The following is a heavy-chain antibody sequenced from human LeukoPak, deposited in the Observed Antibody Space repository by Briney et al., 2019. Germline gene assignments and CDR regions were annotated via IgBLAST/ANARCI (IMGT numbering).Heavy chain of an antibody. J-gene: IGHJ6*02. CDR2: IYYRGST. CDR3: AGGSDLQEYGMDV. CDR1: GGSVSSGSYY. Sequence: PSETLSLTCTVSGGSVSSGSYYWSWIRQPPGKGLEWIGYIYYRGSTNYNPSLKSRVTISVDTSKNQFSLKLSPVTAADTAVYYCAGGSDLQEYGMDVWGQGTTVTVSS. V-gene: IGHV4-61*01. D-gene: IGHD3-16*01.